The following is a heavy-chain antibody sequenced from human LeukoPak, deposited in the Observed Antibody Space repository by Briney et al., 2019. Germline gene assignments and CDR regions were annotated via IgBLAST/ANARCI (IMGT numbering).Heavy chain of an antibody. CDR3: VKDNPLDY. CDR1: GFTFSSYS. CDR2: ISSSSSYI. J-gene: IGHJ4*02. Sequence: GGSLRLSCAASGFTFSSYSMNWVRQAPGKGLEWVSSISSSSSYIYYADSVKGRFTISRDNAKNSLYLHINSLRAEDTALYYCVKDNPLDYWGQGTLVIVSS. D-gene: IGHD1-14*01. V-gene: IGHV3-21*01.